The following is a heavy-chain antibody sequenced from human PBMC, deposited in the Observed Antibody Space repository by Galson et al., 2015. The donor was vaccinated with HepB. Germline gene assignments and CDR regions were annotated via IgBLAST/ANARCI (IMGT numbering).Heavy chain of an antibody. CDR2: IDGGGSST. CDR3: AKDTPDRAGFVDY. J-gene: IGHJ4*02. D-gene: IGHD3-10*01. Sequence: SLRLSCAASGFTFSSYAMSWVRRAPGKGLEWVSAIDGGGSSTYYADSVKGRFTISRGNSKNTLYLQMNSLRADDTGIYYCAKDTPDRAGFVDYWGQGTLVTVSS. V-gene: IGHV3-23*01. CDR1: GFTFSSYA.